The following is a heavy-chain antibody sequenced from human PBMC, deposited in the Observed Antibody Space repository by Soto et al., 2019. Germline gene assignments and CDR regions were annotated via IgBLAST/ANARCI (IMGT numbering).Heavy chain of an antibody. CDR3: AKQKYGSGRSTGFDP. J-gene: IGHJ5*02. CDR2: ISHDGSNK. V-gene: IGHV3-30*18. Sequence: GGSLRLSCAASGFTFSSYGMHWVRQAPGKGLEWVAVISHDGSNKYYADSVKGRFTISRDNSKNTLYLQMNSLRAEDTAVYYCAKQKYGSGRSTGFDPWGQGTLVTVSS. D-gene: IGHD3-10*01. CDR1: GFTFSSYG.